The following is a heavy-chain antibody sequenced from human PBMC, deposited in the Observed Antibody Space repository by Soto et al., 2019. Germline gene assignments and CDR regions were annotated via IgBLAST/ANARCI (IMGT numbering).Heavy chain of an antibody. J-gene: IGHJ4*01. Sequence: GASVKVSCKASGYTFTSYDINWVRQATGQGLEWMGWMNPNSGNTGYAQKFQGRVTMTRNTSISTAYMELSSLRSEDTAVYYCARGGNYDILTGYAVDLDYWGHGTLVTVSS. D-gene: IGHD3-9*01. V-gene: IGHV1-8*01. CDR1: GYTFTSYD. CDR2: MNPNSGNT. CDR3: ARGGNYDILTGYAVDLDY.